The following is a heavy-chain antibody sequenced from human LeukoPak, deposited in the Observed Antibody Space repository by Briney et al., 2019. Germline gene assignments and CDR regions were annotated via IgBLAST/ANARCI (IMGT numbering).Heavy chain of an antibody. D-gene: IGHD3-10*01. CDR2: IYYGGSP. CDR1: GGSISTTTNS. V-gene: IGHV4-39*01. Sequence: SETLSLTGNVSGGSISTTTNSWGWAWIRQRPTKGLGWIGSIYYGGSPYYTSSLKSRVTISVDTTKNQFSLKLASLTAADTAVYYCARALLWFGDVYYFDYWGQGTLVTVSS. J-gene: IGHJ4*02. CDR3: ARALLWFGDVYYFDY.